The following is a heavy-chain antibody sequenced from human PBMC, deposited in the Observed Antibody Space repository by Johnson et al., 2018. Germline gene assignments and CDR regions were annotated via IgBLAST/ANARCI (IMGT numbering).Heavy chain of an antibody. Sequence: VQLVQSGGGLVRPGGSLRLSCAASGFSFSSYWMSWVRQAPGKGLEWVANIKQGGSEKYYGDSVKGRFTISRDNAKTSLYLQMNSLRAEDTGVYYGAGGKTYFDSSGFDAFDIWGQGTMVTVSS. J-gene: IGHJ3*02. CDR2: IKQGGSEK. CDR3: AGGKTYFDSSGFDAFDI. D-gene: IGHD3-22*01. CDR1: GFSFSSYW. V-gene: IGHV3-7*04.